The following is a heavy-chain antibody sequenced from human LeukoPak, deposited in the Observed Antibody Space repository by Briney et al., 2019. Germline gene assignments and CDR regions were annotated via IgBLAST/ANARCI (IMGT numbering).Heavy chain of an antibody. CDR3: ARLGLRRPFDY. Sequence: PGGSLRLSCAASGFTFSSYAMHWVRQAPGKGLEWVAVISYDGSNKYYADSVKGRFTISRDNSKNTLYLQMNSLRAEDTAVYYCARLGLRRPFDYWGQGTLVTVSS. D-gene: IGHD3-16*01. CDR2: ISYDGSNK. J-gene: IGHJ4*02. CDR1: GFTFSSYA. V-gene: IGHV3-30-3*01.